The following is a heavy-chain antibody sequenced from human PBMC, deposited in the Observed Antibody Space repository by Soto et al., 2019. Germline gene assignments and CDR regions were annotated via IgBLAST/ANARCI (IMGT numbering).Heavy chain of an antibody. CDR2: ITDSGDTT. V-gene: IGHV3-23*01. CDR3: ANRDTSMVTRYYSGMDV. D-gene: IGHD5-18*01. Sequence: EVQLLESGGGLVQPGGSLRLYCAASGFRFSNYAMSWVRQAPGKGLEWVSAITDSGDTTYYADSVKGRFTISRDNSKNMLYLQMSSLRAEDTAVYYCANRDTSMVTRYYSGMDVWGQWTTVTVSS. CDR1: GFRFSNYA. J-gene: IGHJ6*02.